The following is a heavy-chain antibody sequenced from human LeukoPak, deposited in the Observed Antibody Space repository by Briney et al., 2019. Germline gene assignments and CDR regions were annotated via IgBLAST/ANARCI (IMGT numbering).Heavy chain of an antibody. J-gene: IGHJ6*02. V-gene: IGHV3-21*01. CDR2: ISSSSSYI. CDR1: GFTFSSYS. CDR3: ARDFVVVVAAPIVDYGGNSVRGYYYGMDV. D-gene: IGHD2-15*01. Sequence: GGSPRLSCAASGFTFSSYSMNWVRQAPGKGLEWVSSISSSSSYIYYADSVKGRFTISRDKAKNSLYLQMNRLRAEDTAVYYCARDFVVVVAAPIVDYGGNSVRGYYYGMDVWGQGTTVTVSS.